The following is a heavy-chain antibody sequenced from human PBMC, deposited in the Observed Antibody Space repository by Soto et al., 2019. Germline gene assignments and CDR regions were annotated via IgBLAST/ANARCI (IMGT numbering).Heavy chain of an antibody. CDR2: ISSSSSYI. D-gene: IGHD3-10*01. CDR1: GFTFSSYS. CDR3: AAQTYYYGSGRPLP. V-gene: IGHV3-21*01. Sequence: GGSLRLSCAASGFTFSSYSMNWVRQAPGKGLEWVSSISSSSSYIYYADSVKGRFTISRDNAKNSLYLQMNSLRAEDTAVYYCAAQTYYYGSGRPLPWGQGTLVTVSS. J-gene: IGHJ5*02.